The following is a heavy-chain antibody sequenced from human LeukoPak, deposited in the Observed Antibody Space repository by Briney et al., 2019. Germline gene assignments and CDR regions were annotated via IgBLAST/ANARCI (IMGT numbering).Heavy chain of an antibody. Sequence: GGSLRLSCAASGFTFSSYGMHWVRQAPGKGLEWVAVISYDGSNKYYADSVKGRFSISRDNSKNTLYLQMNSLRAEDTAVYYCAKEGPMGVVPAATLFDYWGQGTLVTVSS. D-gene: IGHD2-2*01. V-gene: IGHV3-30*18. CDR3: AKEGPMGVVPAATLFDY. CDR1: GFTFSSYG. J-gene: IGHJ4*02. CDR2: ISYDGSNK.